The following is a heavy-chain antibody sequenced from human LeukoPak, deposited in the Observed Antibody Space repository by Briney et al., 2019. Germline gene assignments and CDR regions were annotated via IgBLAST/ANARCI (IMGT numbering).Heavy chain of an antibody. Sequence: GGSLRLSCAASGFTFSSYSMNWVRQAPGKGLEWVSSISSSSSYIYYADSVKGRFTISRDNAKNSLYLQMNSLRAEDTAVYYCARHCCLAPTNSTSCYDAFDIWGQGTMVTVSS. CDR2: ISSSSSYI. CDR1: GFTFSSYS. CDR3: ARHCCLAPTNSTSCYDAFDI. J-gene: IGHJ3*02. D-gene: IGHD2-2*01. V-gene: IGHV3-21*01.